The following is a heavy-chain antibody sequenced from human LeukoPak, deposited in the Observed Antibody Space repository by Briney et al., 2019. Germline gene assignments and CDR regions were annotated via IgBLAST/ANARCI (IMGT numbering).Heavy chain of an antibody. D-gene: IGHD5-12*01. CDR2: INPNSGGT. J-gene: IGHJ4*02. CDR3: ARVRGYSGYLDY. V-gene: IGHV1-2*02. CDR1: GYTFTGYY. Sequence: ASVKVSCKAAGYTFTGYYMHWVRQAPGQGLEWMGWINPNSGGTNYAQKFQGRVTMTRDTSISTAYMELSRLRSDDTAVYYCARVRGYSGYLDYWGQGTLVTVSS.